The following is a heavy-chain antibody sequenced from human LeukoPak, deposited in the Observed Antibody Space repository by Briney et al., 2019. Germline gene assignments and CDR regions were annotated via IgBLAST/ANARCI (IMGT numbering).Heavy chain of an antibody. CDR3: AREGILTGYSGPHPPDY. V-gene: IGHV3-48*03. CDR2: ISSSGSTI. Sequence: PGGSLRLSCAASGFTFSSYEMNWVRQAPGKGLEWVSYISSSGSTIYYADSVKGRFTISRDNAKNSLYLQMNSLRAEDTAVYYCAREGILTGYSGPHPPDYWGQGTLVTVSS. CDR1: GFTFSSYE. J-gene: IGHJ4*02. D-gene: IGHD3-9*01.